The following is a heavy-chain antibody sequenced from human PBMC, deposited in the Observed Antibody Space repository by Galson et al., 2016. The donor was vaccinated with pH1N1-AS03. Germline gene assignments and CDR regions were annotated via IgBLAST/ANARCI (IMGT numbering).Heavy chain of an antibody. CDR1: GFTFHDYA. CDR2: ISWNSGSI. V-gene: IGHV3-9*01. D-gene: IGHD6-19*01. CDR3: ARWDGIAEAGAGFDF. Sequence: SLRLSCAASGFTFHDYAMHWVRQAPGKGPEWVAGISWNSGSIGYADSVKGRFTISRDNAKNSLFLQMNSLRAEDTAFYYCARWDGIAEAGAGFDFWGQGTLVTVSS. J-gene: IGHJ4*02.